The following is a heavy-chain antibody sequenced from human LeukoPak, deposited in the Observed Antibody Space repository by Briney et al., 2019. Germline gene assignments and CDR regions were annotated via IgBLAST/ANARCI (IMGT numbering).Heavy chain of an antibody. CDR1: GFTFSSYW. J-gene: IGHJ5*02. D-gene: IGHD2-2*01. CDR3: ARDRGYCSGTSCYDNH. V-gene: IGHV3-74*01. CDR2: INSDGSST. Sequence: GGSLRLSCAASGFTFSSYWMHWVRQAPGKGLVWVSRINSDGSSTSYADSVKGRFTISRDNAKNTLYLQMNSLRAEDTAVYYCARDRGYCSGTSCYDNHWGQGTLVTVSS.